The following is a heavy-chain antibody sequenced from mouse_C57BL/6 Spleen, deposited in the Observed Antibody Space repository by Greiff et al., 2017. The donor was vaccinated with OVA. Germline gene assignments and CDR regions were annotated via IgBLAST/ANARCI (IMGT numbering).Heavy chain of an antibody. CDR1: GYTFTSYW. D-gene: IGHD3-2*02. J-gene: IGHJ4*01. CDR3: ARRGAQANFYAMDY. CDR2: IDPSDSYT. Sequence: QVQLQQPGAELVMPGASVKLSCKASGYTFTSYWMHWVKQRPGQGLEWIGEIDPSDSYTNYNQKFKGKSTLTVDKSSSTAYMQRSSLTSEDSAVYYCARRGAQANFYAMDYWGQGTSGTVSA. V-gene: IGHV1-69*01.